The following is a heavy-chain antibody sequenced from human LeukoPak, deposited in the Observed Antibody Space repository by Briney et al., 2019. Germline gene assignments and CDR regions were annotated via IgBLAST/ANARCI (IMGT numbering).Heavy chain of an antibody. V-gene: IGHV3-11*01. CDR1: GFTFSDYY. Sequence: PGESLRLSCAASGFTFSDYYMNWLRQSPGKGLEWVSTISRGGNSVYYAESVKGRFTISRDNAKNSLYLQMNSLRAEDTAVYYCARDQYLDYRGQGTLVTVS. J-gene: IGHJ4*02. CDR2: ISRGGNSV. CDR3: ARDQYLDY. D-gene: IGHD4-11*01.